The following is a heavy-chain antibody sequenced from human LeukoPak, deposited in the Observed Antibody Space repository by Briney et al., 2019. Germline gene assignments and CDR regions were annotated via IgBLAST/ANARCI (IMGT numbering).Heavy chain of an antibody. V-gene: IGHV1-18*01. CDR1: GYTFTSYG. CDR2: ISAYNGNT. Sequence: ASVKVSCEASGYTFTSYGISWVRQTPGQGLEWMGWISAYNGNTNYAQKFQGRVTITADKSTSTAYMELSSLRSEDTAVYYCAREATYYYDSSGYPHFDYWGQGTLVTVSS. D-gene: IGHD3-22*01. J-gene: IGHJ4*02. CDR3: AREATYYYDSSGYPHFDY.